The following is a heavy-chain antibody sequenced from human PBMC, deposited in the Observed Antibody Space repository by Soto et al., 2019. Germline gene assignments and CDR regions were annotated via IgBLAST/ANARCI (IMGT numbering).Heavy chain of an antibody. CDR3: AKGPTGYSSGWPRGYFDY. CDR1: GFRFSSYA. V-gene: IGHV3-23*01. J-gene: IGHJ4*02. Sequence: GVSLRLSCAASGFRFSSYAMCWVRQAPGKGLEWVSAISNSGGSTYYADSVKGRFTISRDNSKNTLYLQMNSLRAEDTAVYYCAKGPTGYSSGWPRGYFDYWGRGTLVTVSS. D-gene: IGHD6-19*01. CDR2: ISNSGGST.